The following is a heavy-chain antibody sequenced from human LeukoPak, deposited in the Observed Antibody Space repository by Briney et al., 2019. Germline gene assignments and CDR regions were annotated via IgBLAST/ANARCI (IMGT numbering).Heavy chain of an antibody. V-gene: IGHV4-59*13. D-gene: IGHD5-12*01. Sequence: SETLSPTSTFSGGSINSYYWSWSRQPPGGGLGWIGYIYYSGSTNYNPSLKSRVTISVNTYKNQFSLKVNSVTAADTAVYYCARVDSGYDAFDYWGQGTLVTVSS. CDR2: IYYSGST. CDR3: ARVDSGYDAFDY. J-gene: IGHJ4*02. CDR1: GGSINSYY.